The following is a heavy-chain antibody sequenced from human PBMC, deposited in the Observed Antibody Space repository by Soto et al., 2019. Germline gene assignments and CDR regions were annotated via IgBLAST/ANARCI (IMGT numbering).Heavy chain of an antibody. CDR3: ARDLGQQLFDY. CDR2: ISGHNGNK. V-gene: IGHV1-18*01. D-gene: IGHD6-13*01. Sequence: QVQLVQSGAEVKKPGASVKVSCKASGYTFTSYGISWVRQAPGQRLEWMGWISGHNGNKKYAQKLQGRVSMTTDTSTSTAYMELRSLRSDDTAVYYCARDLGQQLFDYWGQGTLVTVSS. CDR1: GYTFTSYG. J-gene: IGHJ4*02.